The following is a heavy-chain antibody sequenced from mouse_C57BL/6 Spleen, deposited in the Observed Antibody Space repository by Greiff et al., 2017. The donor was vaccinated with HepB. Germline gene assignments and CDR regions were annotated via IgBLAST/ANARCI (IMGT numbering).Heavy chain of an antibody. D-gene: IGHD1-1*01. V-gene: IGHV6-3*01. CDR2: IRLKSDNYAT. Sequence: EVKLLESGGGLVQPGGSMKLSCVASGFTFSNYWMNWVRQSPEKGLEWVAQIRLKSDNYATHYAESVKGRFTISRDDSKSSVYLQMNNLRAEDTGIYYCTRGLRDYFDYWGQGTTLTVSS. CDR1: GFTFSNYW. J-gene: IGHJ2*01. CDR3: TRGLRDYFDY.